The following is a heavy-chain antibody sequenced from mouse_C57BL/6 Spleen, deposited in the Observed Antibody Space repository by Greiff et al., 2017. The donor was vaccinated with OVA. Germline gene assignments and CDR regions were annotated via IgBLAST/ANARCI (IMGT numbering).Heavy chain of an antibody. J-gene: IGHJ1*03. CDR3: ARPYYHGDFDV. V-gene: IGHV5-6*01. D-gene: IGHD1-1*01. Sequence: EVKLVESGGDLVKPGGSLKLSCAASGFTFSSYGMSWVRQTPDKRLEWVATISSGGSYTYYPDSVKGRFTISRDNAKNTLYLQMSSLKSEDTAMYYWARPYYHGDFDVWGTGATVTVAT. CDR1: GFTFSSYG. CDR2: ISSGGSYT.